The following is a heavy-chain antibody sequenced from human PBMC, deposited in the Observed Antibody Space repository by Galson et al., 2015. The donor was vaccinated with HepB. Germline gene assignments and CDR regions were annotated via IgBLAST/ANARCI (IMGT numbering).Heavy chain of an antibody. CDR2: ISSSSSTI. CDR1: GFTFSSYS. J-gene: IGHJ4*02. V-gene: IGHV3-48*04. D-gene: IGHD3-22*01. Sequence: SLRLSCAASGFTFSSYSMNWVRQAPGKGLEWVSYISSSSSTIYYADSVKGRFTISRDNAKNSLYLQMNSLRAEDTAVYYCARLAYYDSSGCLDYWGQGTLVTVSS. CDR3: ARLAYYDSSGCLDY.